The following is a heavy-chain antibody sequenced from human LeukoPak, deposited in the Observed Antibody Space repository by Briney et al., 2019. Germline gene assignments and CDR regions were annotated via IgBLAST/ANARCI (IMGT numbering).Heavy chain of an antibody. V-gene: IGHV3-30*02. CDR1: GFTYRTYG. J-gene: IGHJ4*02. CDR3: AKCYGESHFDS. CDR2: IRFDGSDQ. Sequence: GGSLRVSCSASGFTYRTYGMHWVRQSPGKGVEWVAFIRFDGSDQYYADSVKGRFTISRDNSNNTLSLQMNTLRGDDTAVYFCAKCYGESHFDSWGQGTLVTVSS. D-gene: IGHD2-2*01.